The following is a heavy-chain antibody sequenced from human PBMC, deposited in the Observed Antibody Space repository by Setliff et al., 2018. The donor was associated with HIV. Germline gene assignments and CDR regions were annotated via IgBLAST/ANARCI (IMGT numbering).Heavy chain of an antibody. Sequence: SETLSLTCTVSGGSISSGSYYWSRIRQPAGKGLEWIGRIYTSGSTNYNPSLKSRVTISVDTSRNQFSLKLSSVTAADTAVYYCARQGAGYSDDYWGQGTLVTVSS. CDR2: IYTSGST. CDR1: GGSISSGSYY. J-gene: IGHJ4*02. CDR3: ARQGAGYSDDY. V-gene: IGHV4-61*02. D-gene: IGHD5-18*01.